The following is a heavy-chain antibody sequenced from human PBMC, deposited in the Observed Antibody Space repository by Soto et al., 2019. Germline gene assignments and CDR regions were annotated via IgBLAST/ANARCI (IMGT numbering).Heavy chain of an antibody. CDR3: ARSSGGNFGIIIEGSDWFDP. Sequence: ASVKVPCKAPGDTFTSYYLNWVRQAPGQGLEWMGVINPHGGSTKYAQKFQGRVTMTRDTSRSTVYMELRSLRSDETAIYYCARSSGGNFGIIIEGSDWFDPWGQGNLVTVSS. V-gene: IGHV1-46*01. CDR1: GDTFTSYY. D-gene: IGHD3-3*01. CDR2: INPHGGST. J-gene: IGHJ5*02.